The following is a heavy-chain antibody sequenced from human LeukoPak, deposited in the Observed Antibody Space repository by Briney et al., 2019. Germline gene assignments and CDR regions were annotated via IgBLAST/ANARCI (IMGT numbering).Heavy chain of an antibody. CDR1: GGTFSSYT. V-gene: IGHV1-69*02. Sequence: SVKVSCKASGGTFSSYTISWVRQAPGQGLEWMGRIIPILGIANYAQKFQGRVTITRNTSISTAYMELSSLRSEDTAVYYCARGPRDSSGSSFDYWGQGTLVTVSP. CDR2: IIPILGIA. D-gene: IGHD3-22*01. J-gene: IGHJ4*02. CDR3: ARGPRDSSGSSFDY.